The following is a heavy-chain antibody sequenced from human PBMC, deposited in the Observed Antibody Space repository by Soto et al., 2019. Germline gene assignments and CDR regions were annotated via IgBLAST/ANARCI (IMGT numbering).Heavy chain of an antibody. Sequence: QVQLVESGGGVVQPGRSLRLSCAASGFTFSHYGIHWVRQAPGKGLEWLAVMSYDGSNKHYADSVKGRFTVSRDNSQHTLYLQMNSLRAEDTAVYFCARYSGKYQGPIDYWGQGTLVTVSS. V-gene: IGHV3-30*03. CDR1: GFTFSHYG. CDR2: MSYDGSNK. D-gene: IGHD1-26*01. CDR3: ARYSGKYQGPIDY. J-gene: IGHJ4*02.